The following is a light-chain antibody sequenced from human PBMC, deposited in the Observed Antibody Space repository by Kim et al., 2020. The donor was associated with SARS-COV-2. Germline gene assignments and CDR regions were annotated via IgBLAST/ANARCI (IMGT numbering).Light chain of an antibody. CDR3: QQAHSFPLT. J-gene: IGKJ4*01. CDR1: QDISSW. V-gene: IGKV1D-12*01. Sequence: DIQMTQSPSSVSASVGDRVTITCRASQDISSWLAWYQQKPGKAPKVLIYEASNLQSGVPSRFSGSGSGTDFTLTINSLQPEDFATYYCQQAHSFPLTFGGGTKVDI. CDR2: EAS.